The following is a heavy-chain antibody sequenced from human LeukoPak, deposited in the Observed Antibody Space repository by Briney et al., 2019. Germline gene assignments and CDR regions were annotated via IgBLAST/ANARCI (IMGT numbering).Heavy chain of an antibody. V-gene: IGHV3-74*01. CDR2: INSDGSST. CDR1: EFTFSSYW. CDR3: ARDGSLPDY. Sequence: GGSLRLSCAASEFTFSSYWMHWVREAPGEGLGWVSHINSDGSSTSYADYVKGRFTISRDNARNTLYLQMNSLRVEDTAVYYCARDGSLPDYWGQGTLVTVSS. J-gene: IGHJ4*02. D-gene: IGHD2-2*03.